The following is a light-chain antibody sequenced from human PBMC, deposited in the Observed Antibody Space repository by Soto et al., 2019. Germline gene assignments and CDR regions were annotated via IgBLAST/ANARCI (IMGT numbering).Light chain of an antibody. Sequence: IVLTQSPGTLSLSPGERATLSCRASQSVSSSYLAWYQQKPGQAPRLLIYGASSRATGIPDRFSGSGSGTDFTLNSSRLEPEDFAVYYCQQYGSSRWTFGQGNKVEIK. J-gene: IGKJ1*01. V-gene: IGKV3-20*01. CDR3: QQYGSSRWT. CDR2: GAS. CDR1: QSVSSSY.